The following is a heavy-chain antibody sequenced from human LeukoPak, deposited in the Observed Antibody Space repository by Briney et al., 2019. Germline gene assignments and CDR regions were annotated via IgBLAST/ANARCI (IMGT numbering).Heavy chain of an antibody. Sequence: PGGSLRLSCAASGFTFSSYAMSWVRQAPGKGLEWVSAISGSGGSTYYADSVKGRFTISRDNSKNSLYLQMNSLRAEDTAVYYCARDDDYGDCNYWGQGTLVTVSS. CDR1: GFTFSSYA. J-gene: IGHJ4*02. CDR3: ARDDDYGDCNY. D-gene: IGHD4-17*01. V-gene: IGHV3-23*01. CDR2: ISGSGGST.